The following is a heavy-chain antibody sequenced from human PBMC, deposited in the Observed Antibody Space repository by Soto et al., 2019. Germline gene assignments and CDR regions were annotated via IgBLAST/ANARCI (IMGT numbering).Heavy chain of an antibody. CDR1: GGSISSGDYY. CDR2: IYYSGST. J-gene: IGHJ6*02. CDR3: ARGPHSCYDHYYYYGMDV. Sequence: SETLSLTCTVSGGSISSGDYYWSWIRQPPGKGLEWIGYIYYSGSTYYNPSLKSRVTISVDTSKNQFSLKLSSVTAADTAVYYCARGPHSCYDHYYYYGMDVWGQGTTVTVSS. D-gene: IGHD5-12*01. V-gene: IGHV4-30-4*01.